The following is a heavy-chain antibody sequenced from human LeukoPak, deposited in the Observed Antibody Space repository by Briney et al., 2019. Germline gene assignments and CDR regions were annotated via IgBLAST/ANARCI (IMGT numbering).Heavy chain of an antibody. D-gene: IGHD3-3*01. CDR3: AKDPGYDFWSGYSD. Sequence: GGSLRLSCAASGFTFSSYAMSWVRQAPGKGLGWVSAISGSGGSTYYADSVKGRFTISRDNSKNTLYLQMNSLRAEDTAVYYCAKDPGYDFWSGYSDWGQGTLVTVSS. CDR2: ISGSGGST. J-gene: IGHJ4*02. CDR1: GFTFSSYA. V-gene: IGHV3-23*01.